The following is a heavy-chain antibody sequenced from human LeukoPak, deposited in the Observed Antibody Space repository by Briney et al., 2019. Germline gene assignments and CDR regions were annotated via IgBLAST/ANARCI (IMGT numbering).Heavy chain of an antibody. CDR2: IYSGGST. V-gene: IGHV3-66*01. Sequence: VRSLRLSCAASGFTVSSNYMSWVRQAPGKGLEWVSVIYSGGSTYYADSVKGRYTISRDNSKNTLYLQMNSLRPEDTAVYYCARGAPYSSSWYDAFDIWGQGTMVTVSS. J-gene: IGHJ3*02. D-gene: IGHD6-13*01. CDR3: ARGAPYSSSWYDAFDI. CDR1: GFTVSSNY.